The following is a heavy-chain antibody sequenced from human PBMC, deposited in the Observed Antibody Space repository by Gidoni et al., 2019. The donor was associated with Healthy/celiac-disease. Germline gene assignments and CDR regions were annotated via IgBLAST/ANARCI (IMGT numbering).Heavy chain of an antibody. CDR3: AKDGTPREVRGVTVYFDY. CDR1: GFTFSSYG. D-gene: IGHD3-10*01. J-gene: IGHJ4*02. CDR2: ISYDGSNK. V-gene: IGHV3-30*18. Sequence: QVQLVESGGGVVQPGRSLRLSCAASGFTFSSYGMHWVRQAPGKGLEWVAVISYDGSNKYYADSVKGRFTISRDNSKNTLYLQMNSLRAEDTAVYYCAKDGTPREVRGVTVYFDYWGQGTLVTVSS.